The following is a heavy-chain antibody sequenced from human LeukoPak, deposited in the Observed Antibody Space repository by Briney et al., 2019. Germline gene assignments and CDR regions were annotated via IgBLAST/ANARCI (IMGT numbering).Heavy chain of an antibody. CDR3: ARSSYSSWYQGFDY. CDR2: ISSSGRTI. V-gene: IGHV3-48*03. Sequence: GGSLRLSCAASRFTFSSYEMNWVRQAPGKGLEWVSHISSSGRTIYYADSVKGGLTISRDNGKNSVYLQMNSLRAEDTAVYYCARSSYSSWYQGFDYWGQGTLVTVSS. CDR1: RFTFSSYE. J-gene: IGHJ4*02. D-gene: IGHD6-13*01.